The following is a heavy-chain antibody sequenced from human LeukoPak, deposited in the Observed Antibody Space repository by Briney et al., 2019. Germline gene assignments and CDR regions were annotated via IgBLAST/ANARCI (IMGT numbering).Heavy chain of an antibody. CDR3: ATTLRNNPP. Sequence: SETLSLTCTFSGGSISNYYWSWIRQPPGKGLEWIAYIFYSGSTNYNPSLKSRVTISVDTSKNQFSLKLSSVTAADTAVYYCATTLRNNPPWGQGTLITVSS. CDR2: IFYSGST. D-gene: IGHD1-14*01. CDR1: GGSISNYY. J-gene: IGHJ5*02. V-gene: IGHV4-59*01.